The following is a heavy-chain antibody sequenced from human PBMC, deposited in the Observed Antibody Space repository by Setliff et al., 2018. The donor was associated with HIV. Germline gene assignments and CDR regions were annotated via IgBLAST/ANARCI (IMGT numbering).Heavy chain of an antibody. D-gene: IGHD3-16*02. CDR2: IYTSGRT. Sequence: PSETLSLTCTVADGSISTCSYSWSWVRQPAGRGLEWIGRIYTSGRTNYNPSLKSRVTMSVDTSKNQFSLNLTSVTAADTAVYYCARGRFVGFDYWGQGTLVTVSS. CDR1: DGSISTCSYS. V-gene: IGHV4-61*02. CDR3: ARGRFVGFDY. J-gene: IGHJ4*02.